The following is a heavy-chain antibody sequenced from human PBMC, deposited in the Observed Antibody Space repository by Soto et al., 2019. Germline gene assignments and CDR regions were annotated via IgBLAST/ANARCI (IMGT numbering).Heavy chain of an antibody. V-gene: IGHV3-23*01. J-gene: IGHJ6*02. CDR3: AKQLGSSRDYYYYGMDV. CDR1: GFTFSSYA. Sequence: EVQLFESGGGLVQPGGSLRLSCAASGFTFSSYAMSWVRQAPGKGLEWVSAISGSGGSTYYADSVKGRFTISRDNSKNTLYLQMNSLRAEDTAVYYCAKQLGSSRDYYYYGMDVWGQGTTVTVSS. CDR2: ISGSGGST. D-gene: IGHD6-13*01.